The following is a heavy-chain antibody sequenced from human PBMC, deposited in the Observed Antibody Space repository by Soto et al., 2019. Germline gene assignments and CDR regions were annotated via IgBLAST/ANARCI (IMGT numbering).Heavy chain of an antibody. CDR2: ISGSGGST. D-gene: IGHD3-9*01. V-gene: IGHV3-23*01. J-gene: IGHJ4*02. CDR1: GFTFSSYA. CDR3: AKAVTSYDILTGFDY. Sequence: PGGSLRLSCAASGFTFSSYAMSWVRQAPGKGLEWVSAISGSGGSTYYADSVKGRFTISRDNSKNTLYLQMNSLRAEDTAVYYCAKAVTSYDILTGFDYWGQGTLVTVSS.